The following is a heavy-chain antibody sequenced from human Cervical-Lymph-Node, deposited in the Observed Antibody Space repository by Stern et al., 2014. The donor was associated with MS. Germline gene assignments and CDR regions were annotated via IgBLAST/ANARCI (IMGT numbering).Heavy chain of an antibody. Sequence: VQLVESGGGVVQPGKSLRLSCATSGFTFSTYAMHWVRQAPGKGLEWVAVISADGTSTYYADSVKGRFTIARDNSKNTLYLQMNSLRVEDTAFYYCASGPKRVDQHWGQGTLVTVSS. CDR1: GFTFSTYA. V-gene: IGHV3-30-3*01. J-gene: IGHJ1*01. CDR3: ASGPKRVDQH. CDR2: ISADGTST.